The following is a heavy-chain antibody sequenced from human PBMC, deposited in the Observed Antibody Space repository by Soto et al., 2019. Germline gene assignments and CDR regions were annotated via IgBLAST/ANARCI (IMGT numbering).Heavy chain of an antibody. D-gene: IGHD3-10*01. CDR1: GLIFSGHS. CDR2: ISIVPNSM. Sequence: GGSLRLSCVASGLIFSGHSFSWVRQAPGKGLGWVSSISIVPNSMYYADSVKGRFTISRDNAKNTMYLEMDSLRVEDTAVYFCARELQSSTEGHWGKGTLVTVSS. CDR3: ARELQSSTEGH. V-gene: IGHV3-21*06. J-gene: IGHJ4*02.